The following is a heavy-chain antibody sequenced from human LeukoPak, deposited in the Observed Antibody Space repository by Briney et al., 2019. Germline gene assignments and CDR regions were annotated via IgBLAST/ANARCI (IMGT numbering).Heavy chain of an antibody. Sequence: SETLSLTCTVSGGSISSYYWSWIRQPPGKGLEWIGYIYYSGSTNYNPSLKSRVTISVDTSKNQFSLKLSSVTAADTAVYYCANYGPFGPSDYWGQGTLVTVSS. CDR1: GGSISSYY. D-gene: IGHD3-16*01. V-gene: IGHV4-59*08. J-gene: IGHJ4*02. CDR2: IYYSGST. CDR3: ANYGPFGPSDY.